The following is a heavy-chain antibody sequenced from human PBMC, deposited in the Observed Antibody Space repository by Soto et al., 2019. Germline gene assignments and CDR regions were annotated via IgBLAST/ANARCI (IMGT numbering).Heavy chain of an antibody. D-gene: IGHD2-15*01. Sequence: SETLSLTCAVYGGSFSGYYWSWIRQPPGKGLEWIGEINHSGSTNYNPSLKSRVTISVDTSKNQFSLKLSSVTAADTAVYYCARGSMAYCSGGSCPAYSIWGQGTTVTVS. V-gene: IGHV4-34*01. CDR3: ARGSMAYCSGGSCPAYSI. CDR2: INHSGST. CDR1: GGSFSGYY. J-gene: IGHJ6*02.